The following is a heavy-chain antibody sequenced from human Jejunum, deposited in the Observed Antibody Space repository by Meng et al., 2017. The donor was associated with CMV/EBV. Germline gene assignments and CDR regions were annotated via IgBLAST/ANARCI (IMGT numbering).Heavy chain of an antibody. CDR1: GFPFNIYD. Sequence: GGCVVHPGGSLRLSCVTSGFPFNIYDMHWVRQDPGKGLDWVTCIRHDGSEDFYVDSVKGRFTISRDNSKNTLYLQMNSLRVDDSALYYCTKGGFDSWGQGTLVTVSS. D-gene: IGHD2-15*01. CDR2: IRHDGSED. CDR3: TKGGFDS. V-gene: IGHV3-30*02. J-gene: IGHJ4*02.